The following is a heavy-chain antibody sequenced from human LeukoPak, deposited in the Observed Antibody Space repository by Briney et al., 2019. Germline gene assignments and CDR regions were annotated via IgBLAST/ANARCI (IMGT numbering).Heavy chain of an antibody. J-gene: IGHJ3*02. CDR1: GFTFSSYS. CDR3: ARDSGDSSGYYFDANDN. V-gene: IGHV3-21*01. CDR2: ISSSSSYI. D-gene: IGHD3-22*01. Sequence: PGGSLRLSCAASGFTFSSYSMNWVRQAPGKGLEWVSSISSSSSYIYYADSVKGRFTISRDNAKNSLYLQMNSLRAADTAVYYCARDSGDSSGYYFDANDNWGQGTKVTVSS.